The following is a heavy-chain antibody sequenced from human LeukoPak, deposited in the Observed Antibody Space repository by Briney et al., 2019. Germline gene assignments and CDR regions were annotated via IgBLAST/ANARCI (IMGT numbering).Heavy chain of an antibody. Sequence: PSETLSLTCTVSGYSISSGYYWGWIRQPPGKGLEWIGSIYHGGSTYYNPSLKSRVTISVDTSKNQFSLKLSSVTAADTAVYYCARVGSGYSGQDYYYYYMDVWGKGTTVTVSS. V-gene: IGHV4-38-2*02. CDR1: GYSISSGYY. CDR3: ARVGSGYSGQDYYYYYMDV. CDR2: IYHGGST. J-gene: IGHJ6*03. D-gene: IGHD5-12*01.